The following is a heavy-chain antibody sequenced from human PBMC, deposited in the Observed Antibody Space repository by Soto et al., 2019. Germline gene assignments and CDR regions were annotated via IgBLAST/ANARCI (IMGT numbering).Heavy chain of an antibody. D-gene: IGHD1-1*01. J-gene: IGHJ3*02. CDR2: IHPSGGIT. CDR1: GYSSTTYF. V-gene: IGHV1-46*03. CDR3: TADPPNEEIDAFDI. Sequence: GASVKVSCKASGYSSTTYFMHWVRQAPGQGLEWMGVIHPSGGITNYAQKFQGRVTMTKDTSTNTVYMELSSLRSDDTAVYYCTADPPNEEIDAFDIWGQGTIVTVSS.